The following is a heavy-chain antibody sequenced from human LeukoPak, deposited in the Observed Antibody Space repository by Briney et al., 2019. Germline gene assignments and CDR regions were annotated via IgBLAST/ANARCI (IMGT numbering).Heavy chain of an antibody. D-gene: IGHD3-22*01. Sequence: GGSLRLSCAASGFTFSNAWMSWVRQAPGKGLEWVGRIKSKTDGGTTDYAAPVNGRFTISRDDSKNTLYVQMNSLKTEDTAVYYCTTDIRPYYYDSSGYYGTGDWGQGTLVTVSS. J-gene: IGHJ4*02. CDR2: IKSKTDGGTT. CDR1: GFTFSNAW. CDR3: TTDIRPYYYDSSGYYGTGD. V-gene: IGHV3-15*01.